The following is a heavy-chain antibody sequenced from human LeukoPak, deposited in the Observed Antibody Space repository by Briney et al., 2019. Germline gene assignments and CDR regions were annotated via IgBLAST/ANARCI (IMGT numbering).Heavy chain of an antibody. CDR3: TTAGRVVVAATSSTSVDY. CDR2: IKSKTDGGTT. Sequence: GGPLRLSCAASGFTFSNAWMSWVRQAPGKGLEWVGRIKSKTDGGTTDYAAPVKGRFTISRDDSKNTLYLQMNSLKTEDTAVYYCTTAGRVVVAATSSTSVDYWGQGTLVTVSS. J-gene: IGHJ4*02. CDR1: GFTFSNAW. D-gene: IGHD2-15*01. V-gene: IGHV3-15*01.